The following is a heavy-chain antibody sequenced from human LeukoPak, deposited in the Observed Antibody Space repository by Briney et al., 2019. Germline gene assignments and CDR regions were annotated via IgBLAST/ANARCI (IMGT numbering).Heavy chain of an antibody. J-gene: IGHJ4*02. Sequence: ASVKVSCKASGYTFTCSYMHWVRQAPGQGLEWMGLINPNSGDTKYALKFQGRVTMTRDTSISTAYMELSSLRSEDTAVYYCARSSTIVVVTPTNYWGQGTLVTVSS. V-gene: IGHV1-2*06. D-gene: IGHD3-22*01. CDR1: GYTFTCSY. CDR2: INPNSGDT. CDR3: ARSSTIVVVTPTNY.